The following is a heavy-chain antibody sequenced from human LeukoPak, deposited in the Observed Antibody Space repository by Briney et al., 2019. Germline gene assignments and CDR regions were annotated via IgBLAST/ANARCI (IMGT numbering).Heavy chain of an antibody. CDR3: AKVEGASKASVY. V-gene: IGHV3-48*04. Sequence: GGSLRLTCAASGFTISGNSMNWVRQAPGKGLEWVSYITSSSGAIYYADSVKGRFTISRDNAKNSLYLQMYSLRAEDTAVYYCAKVEGASKASVYWGQGALVTVSS. J-gene: IGHJ4*02. D-gene: IGHD1-1*01. CDR2: ITSSSGAI. CDR1: GFTISGNS.